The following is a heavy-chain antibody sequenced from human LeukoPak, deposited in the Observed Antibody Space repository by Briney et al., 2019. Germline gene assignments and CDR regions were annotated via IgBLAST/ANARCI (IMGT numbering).Heavy chain of an antibody. CDR2: IYYSGST. Sequence: SETLSLTCTVSGGSISSYYWSWIRQPPGKGQEWIGYIYYSGSTNYNPSLKSRVTISVDTSKNQFSLKLSSVTAADTAVYYCARDDSGSFDYWGQGTLVTVSS. CDR1: GGSISSYY. V-gene: IGHV4-59*01. CDR3: ARDDSGSFDY. D-gene: IGHD1-26*01. J-gene: IGHJ4*02.